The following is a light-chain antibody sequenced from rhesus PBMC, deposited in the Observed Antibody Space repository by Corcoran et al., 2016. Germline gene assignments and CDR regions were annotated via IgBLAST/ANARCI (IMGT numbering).Light chain of an antibody. J-gene: IGKJ1*01. V-gene: IGKV3-10*01. CDR1: QSVSSY. CDR3: YQHRSGWT. CDR2: GAS. Sequence: QVILTQPPATLSLSPGERATLSCRASQSVSSYLAWYHQKPGQAPRLLIYGASTRATGIPDRFSGSGCGTDFPLTISGLEPEDVVGYHCYQHRSGWTFGQGPKVEIK.